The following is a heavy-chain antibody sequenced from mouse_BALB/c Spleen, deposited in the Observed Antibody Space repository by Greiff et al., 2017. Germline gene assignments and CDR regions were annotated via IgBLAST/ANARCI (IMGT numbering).Heavy chain of an antibody. CDR3: ARDGAESAMDY. CDR1: GFTFTDYY. Sequence: EVKLVESGGGLVQPGGSLRLSCATSGFTFTDYYMSWVRQPPGKALEWLGFIRNKANGYTTEYSASVKGRFTISRDNSQSILYLQMNTLRAEDSATYYCARDGAESAMDYWGQGTSVTVSS. CDR2: IRNKANGYTT. V-gene: IGHV7-3*02. J-gene: IGHJ4*01. D-gene: IGHD3-3*01.